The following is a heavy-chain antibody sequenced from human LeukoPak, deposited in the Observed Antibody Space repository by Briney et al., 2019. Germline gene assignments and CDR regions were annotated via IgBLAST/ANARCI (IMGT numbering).Heavy chain of an antibody. Sequence: GGSLRLSCAASGFTFSSYSMNWVRQAPGKGLEWVSAISGSGGSTYYADSVKGRFTISRDNSKNTLYLQMNSLRTEDTAVYYCAKDSAGSRSRDYFDYWGQGTLVTVSS. D-gene: IGHD6-13*01. J-gene: IGHJ4*02. CDR3: AKDSAGSRSRDYFDY. V-gene: IGHV3-23*01. CDR1: GFTFSSYS. CDR2: ISGSGGST.